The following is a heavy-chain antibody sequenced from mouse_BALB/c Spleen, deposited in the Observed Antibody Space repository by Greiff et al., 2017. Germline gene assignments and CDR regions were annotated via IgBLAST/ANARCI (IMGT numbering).Heavy chain of an antibody. D-gene: IGHD1-1*02. Sequence: VQLQQSGAELVRPGTSVKVSCKASGYAFTNYLIEWVKQRPGQGLEWIGVINPGSGGTNYNEKFKGKATLTADKSSSTAYMQLSSLTSDDSAVYFCARGEDYGFDYWGQGTTLTVSS. V-gene: IGHV1-54*01. CDR2: INPGSGGT. CDR3: ARGEDYGFDY. J-gene: IGHJ2*01. CDR1: GYAFTNYL.